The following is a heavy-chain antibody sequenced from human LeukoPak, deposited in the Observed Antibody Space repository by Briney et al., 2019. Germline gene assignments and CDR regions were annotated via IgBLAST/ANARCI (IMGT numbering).Heavy chain of an antibody. V-gene: IGHV1-2*02. D-gene: IGHD6-19*01. CDR1: VYTFTDYY. Sequence: GASVNVSFMSSVYTFTDYYIHWLRQAPGHGREWMGWIYPNNGATFYAQKFQGGVIMTTDASIHTTYMELTSLRSDDTAVYYCARDPYPKYSTGWYSNYWGQGTLVTVSS. CDR2: IYPNNGAT. J-gene: IGHJ4*02. CDR3: ARDPYPKYSTGWYSNY.